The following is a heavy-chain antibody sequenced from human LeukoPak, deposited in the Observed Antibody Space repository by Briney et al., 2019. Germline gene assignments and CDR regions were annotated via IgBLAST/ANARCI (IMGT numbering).Heavy chain of an antibody. J-gene: IGHJ4*02. CDR2: FDPEDGGT. CDR3: ATQQNYYDSSGYYDY. V-gene: IGHV1-24*01. D-gene: IGHD3-22*01. Sequence: GASVKVSCKVSGYTLTELSMHWVRQAPGKGPEWMGGFDPEDGGTIYAQSFQGRVTMTEDTSTDTAYMELSSLRSEDTAVYYCATQQNYYDSSGYYDYWGQGTLVTVSS. CDR1: GYTLTELS.